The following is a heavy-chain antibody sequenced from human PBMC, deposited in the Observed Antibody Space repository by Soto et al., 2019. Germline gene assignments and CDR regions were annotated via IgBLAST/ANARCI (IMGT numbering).Heavy chain of an antibody. V-gene: IGHV4-30-4*01. CDR3: ARTVVVVPAATLLWFDP. Sequence: SETLSLTCTVSGGSISSGDYYWSWIRQPPGKGLEWIGYIYYSGSTYYNPSLKSRVTISVDTSKNQFSLKLSSVTAADTAVYYCARTVVVVPAATLLWFDPWGQGTLVTVSS. J-gene: IGHJ5*02. D-gene: IGHD2-2*01. CDR1: GGSISSGDYY. CDR2: IYYSGST.